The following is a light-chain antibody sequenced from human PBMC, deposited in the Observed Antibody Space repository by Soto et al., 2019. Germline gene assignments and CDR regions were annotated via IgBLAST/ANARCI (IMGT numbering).Light chain of an antibody. V-gene: IGKV3-15*01. J-gene: IGKJ5*01. Sequence: EIVLTQSPGTLSLSRGERATLSCRASQSVSSKLAWYQQKPGQAPRLLIYGASTRATGIPARFSGSGSGTEFTLTISSLQSEDFAVYYCQQYNNWPPITLGQGTRLEI. CDR3: QQYNNWPPIT. CDR1: QSVSSK. CDR2: GAS.